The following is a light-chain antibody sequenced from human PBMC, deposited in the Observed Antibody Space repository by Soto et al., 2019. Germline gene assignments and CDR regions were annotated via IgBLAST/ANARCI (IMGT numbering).Light chain of an antibody. CDR2: EVS. CDR3: TSYTSSATLGVL. J-gene: IGLJ2*01. V-gene: IGLV2-14*01. Sequence: QSALTQPASVAGSPGQSITISCTGTSSDVGGYNYVSWYQQHPGKAPKLLIYEVSNRPSGVSNRFSGSKSGHTASLTISGLQAEDEADYYCTSYTSSATLGVLFGGGTKLTVL. CDR1: SSDVGGYNY.